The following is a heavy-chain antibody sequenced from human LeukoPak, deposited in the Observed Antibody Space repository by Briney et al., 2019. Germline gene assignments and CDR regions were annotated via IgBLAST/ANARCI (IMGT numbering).Heavy chain of an antibody. CDR1: GYTFTSYG. CDR2: ISAYNGNT. J-gene: IGHJ4*02. D-gene: IGHD3-22*01. CDR3: ARGGTGYYFDISGYSTD. V-gene: IGHV1-18*01. Sequence: ASVKVSCKASGYTFTSYGISWVRQAPGQGLEWMGWISAYNGNTNYAQKFQGRVTMTTDTSTSIAYMELRSLRSDDTAVYYCARGGTGYYFDISGYSTDWGQGTLVTVSS.